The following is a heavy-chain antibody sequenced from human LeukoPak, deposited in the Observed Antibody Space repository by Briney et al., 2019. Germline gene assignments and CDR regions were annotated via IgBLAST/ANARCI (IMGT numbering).Heavy chain of an antibody. CDR1: GYTFTSYG. J-gene: IGHJ5*02. D-gene: IGHD6-13*01. CDR3: ARDPSIAAAGTGWFDP. V-gene: IGHV1-18*01. CDR2: ISAYNGNT. Sequence: GASVKVSCTASGYTFTSYGISWVRQAPGQGLEWMRWISAYNGNTNYAQKLQGRVTMTTDTSTSTAYMELRSLRSDDTAVYYCARDPSIAAAGTGWFDPWGQGTLVTVSS.